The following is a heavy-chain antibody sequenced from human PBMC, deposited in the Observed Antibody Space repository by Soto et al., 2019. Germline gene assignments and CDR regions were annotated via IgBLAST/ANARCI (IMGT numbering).Heavy chain of an antibody. D-gene: IGHD4-17*01. CDR2: IYYSGSP. V-gene: IGHV4-39*02. CDR3: ATLPNYGDPTAGF. J-gene: IGHJ4*02. Sequence: QQQLQESGPGLVKPSETLSLTCTFSGDSISSSKYFWGWIRQPPGKGLEWIGTIYYSGSPSYNSSLKSRVTISVDTPRTHFSLKLTSMTAADTAVYYCATLPNYGDPTAGFWGQGILVTVSS. CDR1: GDSISSSKYF.